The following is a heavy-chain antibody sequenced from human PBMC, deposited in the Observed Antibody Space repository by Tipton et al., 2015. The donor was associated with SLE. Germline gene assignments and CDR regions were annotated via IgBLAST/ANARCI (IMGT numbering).Heavy chain of an antibody. CDR1: VGSISNSF. V-gene: IGHV4-4*07. CDR2: IYTSGNT. Sequence: TLSLTCTVSVGSISNSFWSWIRQPAGKGLGWIGRIYTSGNTIYNPSLKSRVTMSLDTSKNKFSVNLSSVTAADTAVYYCARGLGVAGRGFGAFDIWGQGTMVTVSS. D-gene: IGHD6-19*01. J-gene: IGHJ3*02. CDR3: ARGLGVAGRGFGAFDI.